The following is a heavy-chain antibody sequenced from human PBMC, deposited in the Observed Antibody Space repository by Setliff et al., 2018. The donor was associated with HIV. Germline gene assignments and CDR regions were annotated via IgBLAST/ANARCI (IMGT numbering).Heavy chain of an antibody. CDR3: ARSQRLPGLQPPYWYFDL. V-gene: IGHV4-34*01. CDR2: ISHTGST. J-gene: IGHJ2*01. Sequence: LSLTCAVYGESFSDSYYTWIRQPPGQGLEWIGQISHTGSTTYNSSLKSRVTMSVDSSRNQFSLTLTSMSVPDTAVYFCARSQRLPGLQPPYWYFDLWGRGTLVTVSS. CDR1: GESFSDSY. D-gene: IGHD6-25*01.